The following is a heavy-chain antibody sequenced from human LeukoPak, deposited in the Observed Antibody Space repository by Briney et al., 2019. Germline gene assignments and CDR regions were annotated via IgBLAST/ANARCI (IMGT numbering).Heavy chain of an antibody. CDR3: ARGYCSSSSCHLYNWFDL. CDR1: GFTFGDHA. CDR2: ISWNSGRI. D-gene: IGHD2-2*01. V-gene: IGHV3-9*01. Sequence: GRSLRLSCAASGFTFGDHAMHWVRHVPGKGLEWVSGISWNSGRIIYADSVKGRFTISRDNGKNSLYLKMNSLRAEDTALYYCARGYCSSSSCHLYNWFDLWGQGTLVTVSS. J-gene: IGHJ5*02.